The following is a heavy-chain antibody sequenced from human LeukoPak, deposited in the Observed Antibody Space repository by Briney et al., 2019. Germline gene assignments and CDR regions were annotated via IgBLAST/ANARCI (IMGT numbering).Heavy chain of an antibody. D-gene: IGHD3-22*01. Sequence: PSETLFILCSASGVPSRGSTYFRGCIRPPTGQGVEGIGCMSYSRTTYYNPSLKSRVTMSVDTSKNQFSLRLTSVTAADTAVYYCARLTHSYYYDGPGYYPYYYMDVWGEGTTVTVSS. CDR2: MSYSRTT. CDR1: GVPSRGSTYF. CDR3: ARLTHSYYYDGPGYYPYYYMDV. V-gene: IGHV4-39*01. J-gene: IGHJ6*03.